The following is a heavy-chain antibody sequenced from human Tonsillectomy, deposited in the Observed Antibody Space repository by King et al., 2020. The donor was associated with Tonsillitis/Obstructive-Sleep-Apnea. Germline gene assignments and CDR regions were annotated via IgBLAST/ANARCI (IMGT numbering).Heavy chain of an antibody. CDR1: GYTFTGYY. CDR2: INPNSGGA. Sequence: VQLVESGAEVKKPGASVKVSCKASGYTFTGYYMHWVRQAPGQGLEWMGWINPNSGGANYAQKFQGRVTMTRDTSISTVYMELNRLRSDDTAVYYCARGGSGWYPNWFDPWGQGTLVTVSS. CDR3: ARGGSGWYPNWFDP. D-gene: IGHD6-19*01. J-gene: IGHJ5*02. V-gene: IGHV1-2*02.